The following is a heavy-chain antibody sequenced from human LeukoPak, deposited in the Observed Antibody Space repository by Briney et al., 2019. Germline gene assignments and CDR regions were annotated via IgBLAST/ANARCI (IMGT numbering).Heavy chain of an antibody. V-gene: IGHV3-74*01. CDR1: GFTFSSYW. Sequence: PGGSLRLSCAASGFTFSSYWMHWVRQAPGKGLVWVSRINSDGSSTSYADSVKGRFTIPRDNAKNTLYLQMNSLRAEDTAVYYCARRAGIAARQGYYYMDVWGKGTTVTVSS. D-gene: IGHD6-6*01. CDR3: ARRAGIAARQGYYYMDV. J-gene: IGHJ6*03. CDR2: INSDGSST.